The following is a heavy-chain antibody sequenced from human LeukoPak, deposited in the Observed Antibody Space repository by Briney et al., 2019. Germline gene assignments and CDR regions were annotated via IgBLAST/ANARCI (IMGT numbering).Heavy chain of an antibody. CDR3: AKGLTMIVVGTLLDY. CDR2: ISGSGGST. CDR1: GFTFSSYW. D-gene: IGHD3-22*01. V-gene: IGHV3-23*01. Sequence: GGSLRLSCAASGFTFSSYWMLWVRQAPGKGLEWVSAISGSGGSTYYADSVKGRFTISRDNSKNTLYLQMSSLRAEDTAVYYCAKGLTMIVVGTLLDYWGQGTLVTVSS. J-gene: IGHJ4*02.